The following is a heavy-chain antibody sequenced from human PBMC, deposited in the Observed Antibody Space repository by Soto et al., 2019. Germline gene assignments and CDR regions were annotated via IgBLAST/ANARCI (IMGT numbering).Heavy chain of an antibody. CDR2: IIPYYNTL. CDR1: EGTFNSYA. CDR3: ARGASRWYPYFFDS. J-gene: IGHJ4*02. Sequence: QAQVVQSGATVRQPGSSVKLSCKASEGTFNSYAIAWVRHAPGQGLEWMGGIIPYYNTLHYSQKFQDRVKMTADDSTNTVDMELSSLRSDDTAVYFCARGASRWYPYFFDSWAQGTLVIGYS. V-gene: IGHV1-69*01. D-gene: IGHD6-13*01.